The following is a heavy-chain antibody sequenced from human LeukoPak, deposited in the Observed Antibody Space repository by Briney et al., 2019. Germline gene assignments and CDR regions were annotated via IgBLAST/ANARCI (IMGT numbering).Heavy chain of an antibody. J-gene: IGHJ3*02. CDR1: GYTFTSYY. CDR3: ARVATILPQWSHAFDI. D-gene: IGHD5-12*01. Sequence: ASVKVSFKASGYTFTSYYMHWVRQAPGQGLEWMGIINPSGGSTSYAQKFQGRVTMTRDTSTSTVYMELSSLRSEDTAVYYCARVATILPQWSHAFDIWGQGTMVTVSS. CDR2: INPSGGST. V-gene: IGHV1-46*01.